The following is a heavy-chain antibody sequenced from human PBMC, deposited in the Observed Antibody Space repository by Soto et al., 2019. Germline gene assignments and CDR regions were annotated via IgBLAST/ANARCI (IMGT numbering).Heavy chain of an antibody. V-gene: IGHV4-31*03. CDR2: ISYGGTT. CDR3: SRGILV. D-gene: IGHD2-15*01. J-gene: IGHJ4*02. CDR1: GGSMNSGGYC. Sequence: QVQLQESGPGLVKPSQTLSLTCTVSGGSMNSGGYCWSWIRQHPGEGLEWIGCISYGGTTSYNPSLKSRVIISVDTSKNQCSLKLTSVTAADTAVYYCSRGILVWGQGTLITVSS.